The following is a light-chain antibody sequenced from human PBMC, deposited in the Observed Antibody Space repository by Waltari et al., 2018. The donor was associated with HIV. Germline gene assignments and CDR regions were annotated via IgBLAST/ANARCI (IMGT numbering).Light chain of an antibody. Sequence: NFMLTQPHSVSESPGKTVTISCTRSSGSIASNYVQWYQQRPGSAPTPVIYGDNQRPSGVPDRFSGSIDSSSNSASLTISGLKTEDEADYYCQSYDTSNPVVFGGGTKLTVL. V-gene: IGLV6-57*04. CDR3: QSYDTSNPVV. J-gene: IGLJ2*01. CDR2: GDN. CDR1: SGSIASNY.